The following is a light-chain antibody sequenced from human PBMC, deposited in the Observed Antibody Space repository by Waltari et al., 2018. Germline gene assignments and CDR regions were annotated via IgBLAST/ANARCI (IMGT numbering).Light chain of an antibody. CDR2: DNN. V-gene: IGLV1-40*01. J-gene: IGLJ2*01. CDR1: SSNIGAGYA. CDR3: QSYDTRLSGSV. Sequence: PGQRVIISCTGSSSNIGAGYAVHWYQQLPGTAPKPLISDNNNRPSGVPCRFSGPKSGTSASLAITGLQAEDEADYYCQSYDTRLSGSVFGGGTKLTVL.